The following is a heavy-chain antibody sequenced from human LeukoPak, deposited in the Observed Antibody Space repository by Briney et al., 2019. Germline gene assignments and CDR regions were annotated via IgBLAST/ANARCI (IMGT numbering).Heavy chain of an antibody. Sequence: GGSLRPSCAPSGFTPSSNYMSWVRQAPGKGLEWVSCIDASGVNTYYADSVKGRFTISRDNSNNTLYLQMNSLRAEDTAVYYCAKGSGSGWYGWFDPWGQGTLVTVSS. CDR3: AKGSGSGWYGWFDP. CDR2: IDASGVNT. V-gene: IGHV3-23*01. D-gene: IGHD6-19*01. CDR1: GFTPSSNY. J-gene: IGHJ5*02.